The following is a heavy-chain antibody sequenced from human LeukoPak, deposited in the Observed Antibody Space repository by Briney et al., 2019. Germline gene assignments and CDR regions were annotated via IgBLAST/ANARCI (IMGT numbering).Heavy chain of an antibody. CDR3: AKDLGDSSGTFDY. V-gene: IGHV3-23*01. J-gene: IGHJ4*02. Sequence: PGGSLRLSCAASGFTFSSYAMSWVRQAPGKGLEWVSAISGSGGSTYYADSVKGRITISRDNSKNTLYLQMNSLRAEDTAVYYCAKDLGDSSGTFDYWGQGTLVTVSS. D-gene: IGHD6-19*01. CDR2: ISGSGGST. CDR1: GFTFSSYA.